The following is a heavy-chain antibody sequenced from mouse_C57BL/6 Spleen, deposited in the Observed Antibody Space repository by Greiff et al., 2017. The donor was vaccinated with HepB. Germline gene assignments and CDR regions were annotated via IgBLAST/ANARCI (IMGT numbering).Heavy chain of an antibody. CDR1: GFSFNTYA. Sequence: GGGLVQPKGSLKLSCAASGFSFNTYAMNWVRQAPGKGLEWVARIRSKSNNYATYYADSVKDRFTISRDDSESMLYLQMNNLKTEDTAMYYCVRRGLYGYDVDYAMDYWGQGTSVTVSS. V-gene: IGHV10-1*01. CDR2: IRSKSNNYAT. D-gene: IGHD2-2*01. CDR3: VRRGLYGYDVDYAMDY. J-gene: IGHJ4*01.